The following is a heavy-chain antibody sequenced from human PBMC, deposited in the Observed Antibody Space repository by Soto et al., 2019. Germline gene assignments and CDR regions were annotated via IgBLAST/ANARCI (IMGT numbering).Heavy chain of an antibody. Sequence: ETLSLTCAVYGGSFSGYYWSWIRQPPGKGLEWIGEINHSGSTNYNPSLKSRVTISVDTSKNQFSLKLSSVTAADTAVYYCARGRSILTGFKGSRYYYYMDVWGKGTTVTVS. CDR2: INHSGST. CDR3: ARGRSILTGFKGSRYYYYMDV. J-gene: IGHJ6*03. D-gene: IGHD3-9*01. V-gene: IGHV4-34*01. CDR1: GGSFSGYY.